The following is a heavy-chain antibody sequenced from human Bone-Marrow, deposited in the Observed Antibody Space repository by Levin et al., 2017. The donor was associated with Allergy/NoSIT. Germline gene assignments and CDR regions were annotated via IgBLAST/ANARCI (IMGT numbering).Heavy chain of an antibody. D-gene: IGHD2-8*02. CDR1: GDSLTELS. J-gene: IGHJ5*02. V-gene: IGHV1-24*01. CDR2: FDPEDDEI. Sequence: AASVKVSCKVSGDSLTELSIHWVRQAPGKGLEWVGTFDPEDDEIIYAQTFQGRVSMTEDTSANTAYMELRSLKSEDTAVYYCATASCPGRTCYRDRWFDPWGQGTLVTVSS. CDR3: ATASCPGRTCYRDRWFDP.